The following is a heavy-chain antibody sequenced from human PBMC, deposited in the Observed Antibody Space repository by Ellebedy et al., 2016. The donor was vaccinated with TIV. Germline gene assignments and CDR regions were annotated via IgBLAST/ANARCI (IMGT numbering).Heavy chain of an antibody. J-gene: IGHJ3*02. CDR2: ISWNSGSI. Sequence: SLKISXAASGFTFDDSAMHWVRQAPGKGLEWISGISWNSGSIGYADSVKGRFTISRDNPKNTLYLQIDRLRLEDTAAYYCASKLEFGDVFDIWGQGTMVTVSS. V-gene: IGHV3-9*01. CDR3: ASKLEFGDVFDI. D-gene: IGHD1-1*01. CDR1: GFTFDDSA.